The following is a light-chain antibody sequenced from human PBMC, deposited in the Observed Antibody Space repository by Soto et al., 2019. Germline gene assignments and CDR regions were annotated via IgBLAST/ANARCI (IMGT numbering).Light chain of an antibody. CDR1: QSLGSD. Sequence: EIVMTQSPGTLSLSPGDTATLSCRASQSLGSDLAWYQQKPGQAPRLLIFGASARPTGIPARISGSGSGTEFTLTISSLEPEDFALYFCQQRSNWPLTFGGGTKVEIK. J-gene: IGKJ4*01. V-gene: IGKV3-15*01. CDR3: QQRSNWPLT. CDR2: GAS.